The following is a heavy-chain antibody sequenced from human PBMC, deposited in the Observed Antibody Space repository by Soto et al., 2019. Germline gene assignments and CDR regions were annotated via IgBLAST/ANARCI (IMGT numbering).Heavy chain of an antibody. V-gene: IGHV3-66*03. Sequence: EVQLVESGGGLIQPGGSLRLSCAVSGFTVSNNYMSWVRQAPGKGLEGVSVIYSGGYTAYGDSVKGRFTISRDISKNTLYLQKKGRRLGVRVVFFGGPLRGGGVYWGQGTLVTVSS. CDR2: IYSGGYT. CDR3: GPLRGGGVY. J-gene: IGHJ4*02. D-gene: IGHD2-15*01. CDR1: GFTVSNNY.